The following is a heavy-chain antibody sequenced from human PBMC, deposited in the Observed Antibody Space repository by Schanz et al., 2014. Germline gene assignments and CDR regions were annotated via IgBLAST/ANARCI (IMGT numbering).Heavy chain of an antibody. CDR2: FIPILGIA. V-gene: IGHV1-69*02. CDR1: RSTFSSYT. J-gene: IGHJ3*02. D-gene: IGHD5-18*01. CDR3: TRGGYSYALSAFDI. Sequence: QVQLVQSGAEVKKPGSSVKVSCKASRSTFSSYTISWVRQARGQGLEWVGRFIPILGIANYAQNFQGRVTITADKSTSTAYMELTSLRSEDTAVYYCTRGGYSYALSAFDIWGQGTMVTVSS.